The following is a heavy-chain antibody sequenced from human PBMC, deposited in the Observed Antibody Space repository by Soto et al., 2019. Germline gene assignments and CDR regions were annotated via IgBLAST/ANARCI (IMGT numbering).Heavy chain of an antibody. J-gene: IGHJ3*02. V-gene: IGHV3-23*01. Sequence: RGSLRLSCAASGFTFSSYAMSWVRQAPGKGLEWVSAISGSGGSTYYADSVKGRFTISRDNSKNTLYLQMNSLRAEDTAVYYCAKYEGYGDYGDAFEIWGEGTMVTVSS. CDR2: ISGSGGST. CDR1: GFTFSSYA. CDR3: AKYEGYGDYGDAFEI. D-gene: IGHD4-17*01.